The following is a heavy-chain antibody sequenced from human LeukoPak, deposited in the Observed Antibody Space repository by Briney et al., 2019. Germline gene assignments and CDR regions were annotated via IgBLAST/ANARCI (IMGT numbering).Heavy chain of an antibody. J-gene: IGHJ4*02. D-gene: IGHD4-17*01. CDR1: GYIFSDYY. V-gene: IGHV1-2*06. Sequence: ASVKVSCKTSGYIFSDYYMHWVRQAPGQGLEWMGRINPNNGVADYGQKFQGRVTMTRDTSIRTFYMELSRLRSDDTALYNCARVAYGNDATPFDYWGQGTLVTVSS. CDR3: ARVAYGNDATPFDY. CDR2: INPNNGVA.